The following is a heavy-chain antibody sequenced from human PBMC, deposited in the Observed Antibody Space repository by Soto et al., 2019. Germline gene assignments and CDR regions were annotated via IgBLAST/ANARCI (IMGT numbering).Heavy chain of an antibody. J-gene: IGHJ6*02. CDR2: IIPILGIA. D-gene: IGHD4-17*01. Sequence: QVQLVQSGAEVKKPGSSVKVSCKASGGTFSSYTISWVRQAPGQGLEWMGRIIPILGIANYAQKFQGRVTITXXKXTXXAYMELSSLRSEDTAVYYCAGAPPVTTGRHYGMDVWGQGTTFTVSS. V-gene: IGHV1-69*02. CDR3: AGAPPVTTGRHYGMDV. CDR1: GGTFSSYT.